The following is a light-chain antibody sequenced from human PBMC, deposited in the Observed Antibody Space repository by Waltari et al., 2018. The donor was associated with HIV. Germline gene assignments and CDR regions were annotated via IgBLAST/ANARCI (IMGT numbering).Light chain of an antibody. V-gene: IGLV2-14*01. J-gene: IGLJ1*01. CDR3: SSYTTGSTLVV. CDR1: SSAVGGYHY. Sequence: QSALTQPASVSGSPGQSITISCTVTSSAVGGYHYVSCCQQCPGKAPKLMIYEVSNRPSGVSDRLSGSKSGNTASLTISGLQAEDEADYYCSSYTTGSTLVVFGTGTKVIVL. CDR2: EVS.